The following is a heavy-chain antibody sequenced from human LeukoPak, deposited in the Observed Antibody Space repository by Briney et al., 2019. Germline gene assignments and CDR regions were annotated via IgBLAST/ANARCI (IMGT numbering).Heavy chain of an antibody. J-gene: IGHJ4*02. D-gene: IGHD2/OR15-2a*01. CDR3: VRHWRRISLIDY. V-gene: IGHV4-59*08. Sequence: SETLSLTCTVSGGSINNYYWTWIRQPPGKGLEWIGFVYYSGSTNYNPSLKSRVTISLDTSRNQFSLKLSSVTAADTAVFYCVRHWRRISLIDYWGQGTLVTVSS. CDR2: VYYSGST. CDR1: GGSINNYY.